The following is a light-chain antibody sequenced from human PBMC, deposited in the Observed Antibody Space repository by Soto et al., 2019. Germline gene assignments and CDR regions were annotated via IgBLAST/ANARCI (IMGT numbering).Light chain of an antibody. CDR2: EVT. V-gene: IGLV2-14*01. J-gene: IGLJ1*01. CDR3: ISYTGKSASYV. CDR1: STDVGAYNY. Sequence: SALAQPASVSWSPGQSITISCTGTSTDVGAYNYVAWYQQHPGKAPKLIIYEVTNRPSGVSYRFSASKSGNTASLTISGLHSEDEADYYCISYTGKSASYVFGTGTKVTVL.